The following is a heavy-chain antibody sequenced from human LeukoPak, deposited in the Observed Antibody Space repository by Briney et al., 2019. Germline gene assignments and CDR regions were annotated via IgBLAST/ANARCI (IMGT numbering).Heavy chain of an antibody. CDR3: ARDLNIAYCGGDCYYHPHNWFDP. Sequence: KASETLSLTCTVSGGSISSYYWSWIRQPAGKGLEWIGRIYTSGSTNYNPSLKSRVTMSVDTSKNQFSLKLSSVTAADTAVYYCARDLNIAYCGGDCYYHPHNWFDPWGQGTLVTVSS. CDR1: GGSISSYY. CDR2: IYTSGST. J-gene: IGHJ5*02. V-gene: IGHV4-4*07. D-gene: IGHD2-21*02.